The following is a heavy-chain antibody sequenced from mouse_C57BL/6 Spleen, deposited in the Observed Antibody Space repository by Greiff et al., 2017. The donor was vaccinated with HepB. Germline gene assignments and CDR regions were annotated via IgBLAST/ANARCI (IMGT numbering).Heavy chain of an antibody. CDR3: ARRDYYGSSDEDYYAMDY. CDR1: GYTFTSYW. CDR2: IYPGSGST. J-gene: IGHJ4*01. D-gene: IGHD1-1*01. V-gene: IGHV1-55*01. Sequence: QVQLQQPGAELVKPGASVKMSCKASGYTFTSYWITWVKQRPGQGLEWIGDIYPGSGSTNYNEKFKSKATLTVDTSSSTAYMQLSSLTSEDSAVYYCARRDYYGSSDEDYYAMDYGGQGTSVTVSS.